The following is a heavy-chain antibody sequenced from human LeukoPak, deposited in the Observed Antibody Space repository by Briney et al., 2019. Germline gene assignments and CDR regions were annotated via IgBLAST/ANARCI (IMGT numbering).Heavy chain of an antibody. V-gene: IGHV4-34*01. CDR3: ARSPMTTVTTCWFDP. CDR2: ISHRGRT. Sequence: PSETLSLTCAVYGGSLSDYYWSWIRQSPGKGLEWIGEISHRGRTYYNLSLKSRVTISVDTSKNQFSLKLSSVTAADTAVYYCARSPMTTVTTCWFDPWGQGTLVTVSS. D-gene: IGHD4-17*01. J-gene: IGHJ5*02. CDR1: GGSLSDYY.